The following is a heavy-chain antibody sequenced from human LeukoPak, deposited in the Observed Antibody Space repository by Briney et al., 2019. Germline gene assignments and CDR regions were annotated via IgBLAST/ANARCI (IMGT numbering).Heavy chain of an antibody. CDR3: AKVSLNMVNDAFDI. Sequence: GGSLRLSCAASGFIFSSYGMHWVRQAPDKGLEWVAFIRYDGSRKYYADSVKGRFTISRDNSKNTLYLQMNSLRAEDTALYYCAKVSLNMVNDAFDIWGQGTMVSVSS. J-gene: IGHJ3*02. D-gene: IGHD4/OR15-4a*01. CDR1: GFIFSSYG. CDR2: IRYDGSRK. V-gene: IGHV3-30*02.